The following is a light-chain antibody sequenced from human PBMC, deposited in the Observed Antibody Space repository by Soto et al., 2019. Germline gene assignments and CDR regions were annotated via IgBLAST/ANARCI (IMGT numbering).Light chain of an antibody. J-gene: IGLJ7*01. Sequence: QSALTQPASVSGSPGQSITISCTGTSSDVGSYNLVSWYQQHPGKAPNLMIYEGSKRPSGVSNRFSGSKSGNTASLTISGLQAEDEADYYCCSYAGSSTAVFGGGTQLTVL. V-gene: IGLV2-23*01. CDR1: SSDVGSYNL. CDR3: CSYAGSSTAV. CDR2: EGS.